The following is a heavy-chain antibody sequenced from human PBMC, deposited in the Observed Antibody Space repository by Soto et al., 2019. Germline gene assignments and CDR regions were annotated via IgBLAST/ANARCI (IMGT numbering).Heavy chain of an antibody. CDR3: ASRYSYGDSQTFDI. V-gene: IGHV3-66*01. J-gene: IGHJ3*02. CDR2: IYSGGST. D-gene: IGHD4-17*01. CDR1: GFTVSSNY. Sequence: PGGSLRLSCAASGFTVSSNYMSWVRQAPGKGLEWVSVIYSGGSTYYADSVKGRFTISRDNSKNTLYLQMNSLRAEDTAVYYCASRYSYGDSQTFDIWGQGTMVTVSS.